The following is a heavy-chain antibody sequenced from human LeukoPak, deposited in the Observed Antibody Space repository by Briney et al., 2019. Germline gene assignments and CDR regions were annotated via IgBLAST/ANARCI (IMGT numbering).Heavy chain of an antibody. V-gene: IGHV3-21*01. CDR2: ISSSSSYI. CDR1: GLSFSRYN. D-gene: IGHD3-9*01. CDR3: ARGHHYYDILTGPFDY. Sequence: GGSLRLSCAASGLSFSRYNMNWVRQAPGKGLEWVSSISSSSSYIYYADSVKGRFTISRDNAKNSLYLQMNSLRAEDTAVYYCARGHHYYDILTGPFDYWGQGTLVTVSS. J-gene: IGHJ4*02.